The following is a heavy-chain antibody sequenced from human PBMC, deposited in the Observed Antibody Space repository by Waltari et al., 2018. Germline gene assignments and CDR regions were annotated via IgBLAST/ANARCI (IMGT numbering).Heavy chain of an antibody. CDR3: ARDREAYGSGSYSPNYGMDV. CDR2: IWYDGSNK. V-gene: IGHV3-33*01. D-gene: IGHD3-10*01. CDR1: GFTFSSYG. Sequence: QVQLVESGGGVVQPGRSLRLSCAASGFTFSSYGMHWVRQAPGKGLGWVAVIWYDGSNKYYADSVKGRFTSSRDNSKNTLYLQMNSLRAEDTAVYYCARDREAYGSGSYSPNYGMDVWGQGTTVTVSS. J-gene: IGHJ6*02.